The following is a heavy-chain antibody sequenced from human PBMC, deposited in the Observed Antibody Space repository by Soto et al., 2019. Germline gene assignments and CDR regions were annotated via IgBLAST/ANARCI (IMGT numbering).Heavy chain of an antibody. J-gene: IGHJ4*02. CDR2: ISASGRDT. CDR3: AKGKTSGWYYFDY. CDR1: GFTFTNYA. Sequence: LRLSCAASGFTFTNYAMSWVRQAPGKGLEWVSGISASGRDTYYADSVKDRFTISRDSSKNTLYLQMNSLRAEDTAIYYCAKGKTSGWYYFDYWGQGTLVTVSS. V-gene: IGHV3-23*01. D-gene: IGHD6-19*01.